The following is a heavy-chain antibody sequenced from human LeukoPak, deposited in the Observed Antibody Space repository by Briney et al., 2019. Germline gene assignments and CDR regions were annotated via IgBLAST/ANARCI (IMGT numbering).Heavy chain of an antibody. Sequence: ASVKVSCKASGYTFTGHYMQWVRQAPGQGLEWMGRINPNSGGTNYAQRFQGRVTMTRDTSISTAYMELSRLRSDDTAVYYCARDPLYDSSGYKYYYYYMDVWGKGTTVTVSS. V-gene: IGHV1-2*06. CDR1: GYTFTGHY. D-gene: IGHD3-22*01. CDR3: ARDPLYDSSGYKYYYYYMDV. J-gene: IGHJ6*03. CDR2: INPNSGGT.